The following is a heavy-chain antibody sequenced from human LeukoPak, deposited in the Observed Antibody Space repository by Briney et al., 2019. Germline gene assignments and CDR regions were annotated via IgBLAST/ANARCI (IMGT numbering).Heavy chain of an antibody. D-gene: IGHD6-13*01. Sequence: PGGSLRLSCAASGFTFSSCSMNWVRQAPGKGLEWVSSISSSSSYIYYADSVKGRFAISRDNAKNSLYLQMNSLRAEDTAVYYCARDRSAISSSEEFDYWGQGTLVTVSS. CDR1: GFTFSSCS. CDR3: ARDRSAISSSEEFDY. J-gene: IGHJ4*02. CDR2: ISSSSSYI. V-gene: IGHV3-21*01.